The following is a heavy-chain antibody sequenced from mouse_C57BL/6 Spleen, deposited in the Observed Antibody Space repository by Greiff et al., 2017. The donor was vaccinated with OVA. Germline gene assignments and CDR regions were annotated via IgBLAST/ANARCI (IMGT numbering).Heavy chain of an antibody. Sequence: VQLQQSGPELVKPGASVKISCKASGYAFSSSWMNWVKQRPGQGLEWIGRIYPGDGDTNYNGKFKGKATLTADKSSSTAYMQLSSLTSEDSAVYFCGKGGDDYYGEGAMDYWGQGTSVTVSS. CDR1: GYAFSSSW. CDR2: IYPGDGDT. CDR3: GKGGDDYYGEGAMDY. J-gene: IGHJ4*01. D-gene: IGHD1-1*01. V-gene: IGHV1-82*01.